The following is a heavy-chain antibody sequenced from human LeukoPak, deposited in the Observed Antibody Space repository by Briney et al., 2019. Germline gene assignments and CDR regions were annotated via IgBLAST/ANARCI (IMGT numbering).Heavy chain of an antibody. CDR1: GYTFTSYG. CDR3: ARDPYYYDSSGSTLNWFDP. V-gene: IGHV1-18*01. CDR2: ISAYNGNT. J-gene: IGHJ5*02. Sequence: ASVKVSCKASGYTFTSYGISWERQAPGQGLEWMGWISAYNGNTNYAQKLQGRVTMTTDTSTSTAYMELRSLRSDDTAVYYCARDPYYYDSSGSTLNWFDPWGQGTLVTVSS. D-gene: IGHD3-22*01.